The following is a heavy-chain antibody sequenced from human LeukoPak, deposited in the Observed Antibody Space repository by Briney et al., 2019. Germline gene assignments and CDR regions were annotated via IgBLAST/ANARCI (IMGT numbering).Heavy chain of an antibody. Sequence: ASVKVSCKASGYRFTDYYVHWVRQAPGQGLEWMAWINPNGGTTNYAQKFQGRVTMIRDTSISTAYMELSNLRSDDTAVYHCARTSDYYNYYFDYWGQGTPVTVSS. D-gene: IGHD4-11*01. CDR1: GYRFTDYY. V-gene: IGHV1-2*02. J-gene: IGHJ4*02. CDR2: INPNGGTT. CDR3: ARTSDYYNYYFDY.